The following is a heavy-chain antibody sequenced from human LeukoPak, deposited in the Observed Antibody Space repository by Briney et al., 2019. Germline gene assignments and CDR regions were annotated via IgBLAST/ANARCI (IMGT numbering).Heavy chain of an antibody. CDR2: ISYDGNKE. CDR3: ARERATSTSTWSFDY. Sequence: GRSLRLSCAASGFSFSSYGMHWVRQAPGKGLEWVAVISYDGNKEYYVDSVKGRFTISRDNSKNMLYLQMDSLRAEDTAVYHCARERATSTSTWSFDYWGREPWSPSPQ. CDR1: GFSFSSYG. V-gene: IGHV3-30*03. J-gene: IGHJ4*02. D-gene: IGHD2-2*01.